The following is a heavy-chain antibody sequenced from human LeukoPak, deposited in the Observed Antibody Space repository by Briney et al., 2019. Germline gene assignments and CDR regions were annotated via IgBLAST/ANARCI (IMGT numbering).Heavy chain of an antibody. CDR2: ISSSSSYI. V-gene: IGHV3-21*01. D-gene: IGHD3-10*01. J-gene: IGHJ4*02. CDR3: AREEGFGEFTRRHLDY. CDR1: GFTFSSYS. Sequence: AGSLRLSCAASGFTFSSYSMNWVRQAPGKGLHWVSSISSSSSYIYYADSVKGRFTISRDNAKNSPYLQMNRLRAEDTAVYYCAREEGFGEFTRRHLDYWGQGTLVTVSS.